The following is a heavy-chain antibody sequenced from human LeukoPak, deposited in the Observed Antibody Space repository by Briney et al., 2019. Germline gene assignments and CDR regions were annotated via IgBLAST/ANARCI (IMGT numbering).Heavy chain of an antibody. CDR2: INPNSGGT. CDR3: ASAYYDYVWGSYRHGAFDI. V-gene: IGHV1-2*02. D-gene: IGHD3-16*02. J-gene: IGHJ3*02. CDR1: GYTFTGYY. Sequence: ASVKVSCKASGYTFTGYYMHWVRQAPGQGLEWMGWINPNSGGTNYAQKFQGRVTMTRDTSISTAYMELSRLRSDDTAVYYWASAYYDYVWGSYRHGAFDIWGQGTMVTVSS.